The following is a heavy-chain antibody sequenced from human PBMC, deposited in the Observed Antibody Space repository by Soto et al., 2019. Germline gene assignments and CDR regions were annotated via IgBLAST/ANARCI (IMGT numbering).Heavy chain of an antibody. CDR3: ARVDYYDSSGPFDY. CDR1: GFTCISYA. Sequence: GGSHRHSSTASGFTCISYAMHWVRQATGKGLEWVAVISYDGSNKYYADSVKGRFTISRDNSKNTLYLQMNSLRAEDTAVYYCARVDYYDSSGPFDYWGQGTLVTVSS. J-gene: IGHJ4*02. V-gene: IGHV3-30-3*01. D-gene: IGHD3-22*01. CDR2: ISYDGSNK.